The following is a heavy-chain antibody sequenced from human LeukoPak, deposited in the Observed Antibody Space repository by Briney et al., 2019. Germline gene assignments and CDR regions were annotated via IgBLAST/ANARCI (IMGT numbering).Heavy chain of an antibody. J-gene: IGHJ4*02. CDR1: GFTVTSSY. CDR2: INSDGSWT. Sequence: GGSLRLSCAASGFTVTSSYMSWVRQAPGKGLVWVSGINSDGSWTGYADSVQGRFTISRDTGKNTVYLQMNSLRADDTAVYFCARGNWGPDFWGQGTLVTVSS. D-gene: IGHD7-27*01. CDR3: ARGNWGPDF. V-gene: IGHV3-74*01.